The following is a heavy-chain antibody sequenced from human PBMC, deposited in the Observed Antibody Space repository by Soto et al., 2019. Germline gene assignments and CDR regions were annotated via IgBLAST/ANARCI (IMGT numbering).Heavy chain of an antibody. Sequence: SVKVSCKASGGTFSSYTISWVRQAPGQGLEWMGRIIPILGIANYAQKFQGRVTITADKSTSTAYMELSSLRSEDTAVYYCAKDEEVLVPAATAAHLDYWGQGTLVTVSS. CDR2: IIPILGIA. D-gene: IGHD2-2*01. V-gene: IGHV1-69*04. J-gene: IGHJ4*02. CDR3: AKDEEVLVPAATAAHLDY. CDR1: GGTFSSYT.